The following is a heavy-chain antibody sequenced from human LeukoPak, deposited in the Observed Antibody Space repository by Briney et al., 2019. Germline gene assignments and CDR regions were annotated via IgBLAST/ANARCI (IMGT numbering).Heavy chain of an antibody. CDR2: ISVNGDST. Sequence: QPGGSLRLSCAASGFTFSSYVLHWVRQAPGKGLEYVSGISVNGDSTYYADFVKGRFTMSRDNSRNTLNLQMGSLRAEDTAVYYCARIGPGGHFDYWGQGTLVPVSS. D-gene: IGHD3-16*01. CDR1: GFTFSSYV. CDR3: ARIGPGGHFDY. J-gene: IGHJ4*02. V-gene: IGHV3-64*02.